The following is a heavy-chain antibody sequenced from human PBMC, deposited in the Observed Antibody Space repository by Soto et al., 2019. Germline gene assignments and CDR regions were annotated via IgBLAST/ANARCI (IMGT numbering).Heavy chain of an antibody. CDR3: ARGMAVAGHYFDS. D-gene: IGHD6-19*01. J-gene: IGHJ4*02. V-gene: IGHV4-61*05. CDR2: IYYSGST. CDR1: GGSINNNNYY. Sequence: SETLSLTCTVSGGSINNNNYYWGWVRQPPGKGLEWIGYIYYSGSTNYNPSLKSRVTISVDTSKNQFSLKLSSVTAADTAVYYCARGMAVAGHYFDSWGQGTLVTVSS.